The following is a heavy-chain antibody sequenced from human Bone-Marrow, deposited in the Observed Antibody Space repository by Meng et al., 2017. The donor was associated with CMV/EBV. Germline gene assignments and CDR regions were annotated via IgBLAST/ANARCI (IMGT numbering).Heavy chain of an antibody. D-gene: IGHD6-13*01. CDR1: GFTVSSNY. V-gene: IGHV3-21*01. Sequence: GGSLRLSCAASGFTVSSNYMSWVRQAPGKGLEWVSSISSSSSYIYYADSVKGRFTISRDNAKNSLYLQMNSLRAEDTAVYYCARVGGGSSWRPYYYYYGMDVWGQGTTVTVSS. CDR2: ISSSSSYI. CDR3: ARVGGGSSWRPYYYYYGMDV. J-gene: IGHJ6*02.